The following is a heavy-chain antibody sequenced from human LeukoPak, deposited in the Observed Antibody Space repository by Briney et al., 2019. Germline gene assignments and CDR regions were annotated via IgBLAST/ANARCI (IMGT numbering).Heavy chain of an antibody. V-gene: IGHV3-30*04. Sequence: GRSLRLSCAASGSTFSSYAMHWVRQAPGKGLEWVAVISYDGSNKYYADSVKGRFTISRDNSKNTLYLQMNSLRAEDTAVYYCARDDPYGDYIDYWGQGTLVTVSS. CDR2: ISYDGSNK. J-gene: IGHJ4*02. CDR3: ARDDPYGDYIDY. CDR1: GSTFSSYA. D-gene: IGHD4-17*01.